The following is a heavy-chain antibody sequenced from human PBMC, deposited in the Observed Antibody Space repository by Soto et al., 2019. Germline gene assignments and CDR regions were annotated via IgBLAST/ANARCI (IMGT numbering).Heavy chain of an antibody. Sequence: GGSLSLSCAASGFTFSSYAMSWVRQAPGKGLEWVSAISGSGGSTYYADSVKGRFTISRDNSKNTLYLQMNSLRAEDTAVYYCAKARYDFWSGYYGRENWFDPWGQGTLVTVSS. J-gene: IGHJ5*02. CDR1: GFTFSSYA. CDR2: ISGSGGST. V-gene: IGHV3-23*01. CDR3: AKARYDFWSGYYGRENWFDP. D-gene: IGHD3-3*01.